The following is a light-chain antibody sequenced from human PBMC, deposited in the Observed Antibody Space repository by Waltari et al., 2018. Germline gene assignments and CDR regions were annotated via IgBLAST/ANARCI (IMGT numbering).Light chain of an antibody. CDR2: EIS. J-gene: IGLJ3*02. CDR1: SSDVGGYNF. CDR3: CAYVGYSTWV. Sequence: SALTQPASVSASPGQSITISCTGTSSDVGGYNFVSWYQQHPGKAPQVRIFEISKRPSGVSNRFSGSKSGNTASLTISGLQAEDEANYYCCAYVGYSTWVFGGGTKLTVV. V-gene: IGLV2-23*02.